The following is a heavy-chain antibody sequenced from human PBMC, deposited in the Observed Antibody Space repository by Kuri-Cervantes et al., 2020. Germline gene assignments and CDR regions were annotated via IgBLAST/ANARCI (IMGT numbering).Heavy chain of an antibody. Sequence: SVKVSCKASGGTFSSYAISWVRQAPGQGLEWMGGIIPIFGTADYAQKFQGRVTITADKSTSTAYMELSSLRSEDTAVYYCARDRCGGSCYFDYWGQGTLVTVSS. CDR3: ARDRCGGSCYFDY. V-gene: IGHV1-69*06. CDR1: GGTFSSYA. D-gene: IGHD2-15*01. J-gene: IGHJ4*02. CDR2: IIPIFGTA.